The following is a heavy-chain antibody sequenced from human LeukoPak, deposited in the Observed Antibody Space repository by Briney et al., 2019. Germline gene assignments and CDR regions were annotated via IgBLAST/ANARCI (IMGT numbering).Heavy chain of an antibody. D-gene: IGHD6-19*01. V-gene: IGHV3-7*01. CDR2: IKQDGSEK. CDR1: RFTFSSYW. CDR3: ARCSSGWTVFDN. Sequence: PGWSLRLSCAPSRFTFSSYWMTWVRHAPGKWLYWVANIKQDGSEKYYVDSVKGRFTISRDNAKNSLYLQMNSLRAEDTAVYYRARCSSGWTVFDNWGQGTLVTVSS. J-gene: IGHJ4*02.